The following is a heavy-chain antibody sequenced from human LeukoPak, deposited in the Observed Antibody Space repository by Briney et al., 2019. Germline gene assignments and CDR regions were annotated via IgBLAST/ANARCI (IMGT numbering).Heavy chain of an antibody. CDR3: STDSPSNYDDSRGFYYGLDY. D-gene: IGHD3-22*01. CDR2: IYRGDSA. Sequence: GGSLRLSCAASGFNVSSNYMSWVRQAPGKGLEWVSVIYRGDSAYYGDSVKGRFTSSRDKSKKMFYLQMNSLRAEDTAVYYCSTDSPSNYDDSRGFYYGLDYWGQGTLVIVSS. J-gene: IGHJ4*02. CDR1: GFNVSSNY. V-gene: IGHV3-66*01.